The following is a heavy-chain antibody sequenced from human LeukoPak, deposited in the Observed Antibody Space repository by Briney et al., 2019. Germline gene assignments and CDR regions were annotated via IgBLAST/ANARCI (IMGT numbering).Heavy chain of an antibody. CDR2: ISGGGGGT. CDR1: EFTFTTYG. D-gene: IGHD6-19*01. Sequence: PGGSLRPSCAASEFTFTTYGMSWVRQAPGKGKGLEWASGISGGGGGTYYADSVKGRFTISRDDSKNRLYLQMNSLRAEDTAVYYCAKGRYTSGRNFDHWGQGTLVTVSS. V-gene: IGHV3-23*01. J-gene: IGHJ4*02. CDR3: AKGRYTSGRNFDH.